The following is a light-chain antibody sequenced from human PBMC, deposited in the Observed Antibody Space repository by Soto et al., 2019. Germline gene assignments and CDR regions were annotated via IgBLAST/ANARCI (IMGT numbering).Light chain of an antibody. V-gene: IGKV1-8*01. CDR1: QGISSY. J-gene: IGKJ4*01. CDR2: AAS. CDR3: QQFKSYPLT. Sequence: AIRMTQSASSLSASTGDRVTITCRASQGISSYLAWYQQKPGKAPKLLIYAASTLQSGVPSRFSGSGSGTDFTLTISSLQPEDFATYYCQQFKSYPLTFGGGTKVDI.